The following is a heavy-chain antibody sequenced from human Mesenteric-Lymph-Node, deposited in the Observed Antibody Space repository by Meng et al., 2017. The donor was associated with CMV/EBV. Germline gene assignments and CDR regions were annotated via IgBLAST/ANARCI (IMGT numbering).Heavy chain of an antibody. CDR3: ARDRDGYTLFDH. D-gene: IGHD5-24*01. CDR2: IYYSGST. J-gene: IGHJ4*02. V-gene: IGHV4-31*02. Sequence: TSSGGSISGGGSYWSWIRQHPGKGLEWIGYIYYSGSTYYNPSLKSRLTISVDTSKNQFSLNLTSVTAADTAVYYCARDRDGYTLFDHWGQGTLVTVSS. CDR1: GGSISGGGSY.